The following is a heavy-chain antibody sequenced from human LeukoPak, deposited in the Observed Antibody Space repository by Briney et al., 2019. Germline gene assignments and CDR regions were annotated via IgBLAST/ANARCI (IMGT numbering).Heavy chain of an antibody. D-gene: IGHD3-22*01. CDR1: GGSISSYY. CDR2: IYTSGST. CDR3: ARGPYYYDSSGYYYY. Sequence: KPSETLSLTCTVSGGSISSYYWSWIRQPAGKGLEWIGRIYTSGSTNYNPSLKSRVTMPVDTSKNQFSLKLSSVTAADTAVYYCARGPYYYDSSGYYYYWGQGTLVTVSS. V-gene: IGHV4-4*07. J-gene: IGHJ4*02.